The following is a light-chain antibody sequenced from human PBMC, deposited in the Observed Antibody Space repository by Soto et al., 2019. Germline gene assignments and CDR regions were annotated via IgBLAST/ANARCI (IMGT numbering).Light chain of an antibody. CDR3: QQYNNWPHT. CDR2: GAS. J-gene: IGKJ2*01. CDR1: QSGSSN. V-gene: IGKV3-15*01. Sequence: EIVMTQSPATLSVSPGERATLSCRASQSGSSNLAWYQQKPGQAPRLLIYGASTRATGIPARFSGSGSGTEFTLTISILQSEDFAVYSCQQYNNWPHTFGQGTKLEIK.